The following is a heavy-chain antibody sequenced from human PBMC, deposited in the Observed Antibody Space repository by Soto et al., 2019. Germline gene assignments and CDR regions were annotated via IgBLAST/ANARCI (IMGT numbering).Heavy chain of an antibody. CDR1: GNRLNNYW. V-gene: IGHV5-10-1*01. Sequence: RGSLQISWKGSGNRLNNYWISWVRQMPGKGLEWLGRVDPYDSYTDYSPSFQGHVSISGDKSTGTAYLQWSSLKASDTAIYYCARHFEYSTSVRYYYYGFDVWGQGTTVTVSS. CDR2: VDPYDSYT. J-gene: IGHJ6*02. D-gene: IGHD2-8*01. CDR3: ARHFEYSTSVRYYYYGFDV.